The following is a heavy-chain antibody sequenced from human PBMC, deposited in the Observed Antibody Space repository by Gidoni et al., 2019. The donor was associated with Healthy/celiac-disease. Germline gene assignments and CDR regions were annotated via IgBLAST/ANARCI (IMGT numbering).Heavy chain of an antibody. Sequence: QVQLQESGPGLLMPSQTLSLTCTVSGGSLISGDYYWSWIRQPPGKGREWIGYIYYSGSTYYNQSLKSRVNISVDTSKNQFSLKLSSVTAADTAVYYGGRYDFERNWFDPWGQGTLVTVSS. V-gene: IGHV4-30-4*01. CDR2: IYYSGST. J-gene: IGHJ5*02. D-gene: IGHD3-3*01. CDR1: GGSLISGDYY. CDR3: GRYDFERNWFDP.